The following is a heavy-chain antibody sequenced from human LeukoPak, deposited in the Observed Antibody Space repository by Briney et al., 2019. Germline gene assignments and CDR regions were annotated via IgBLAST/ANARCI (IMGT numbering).Heavy chain of an antibody. CDR3: AKARGYQLLHWFDP. Sequence: PGGSLRLSCAASGFTFNNYVMSWVRQAPGKGLEWVSALSTSGDSTYYADSVKGRFTISRDNSQNTLYLQMNSLRAEDTAVYYCAKARGYQLLHWFDPWGQGTLVTVSS. D-gene: IGHD2-2*01. CDR1: GFTFNNYV. J-gene: IGHJ5*02. V-gene: IGHV3-23*01. CDR2: LSTSGDST.